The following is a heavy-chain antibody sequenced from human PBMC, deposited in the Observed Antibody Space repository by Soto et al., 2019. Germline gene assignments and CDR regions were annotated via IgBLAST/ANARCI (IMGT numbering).Heavy chain of an antibody. CDR1: RFTFSSYS. CDR3: AFRTMTRRDS. Sequence: EVQLVESGGGMVKPGGSLRISCAASRFTFSSYSMNWVRQARVKGLEWVSSISSSSSHIYYADSVKGRFTITRENAKNSVFLHMNSLNAEDTDVYYCAFRTMTRRDSCGQGPLVTVSS. D-gene: IGHD3-22*01. J-gene: IGHJ4*02. V-gene: IGHV3-21*01. CDR2: ISSSSSHI.